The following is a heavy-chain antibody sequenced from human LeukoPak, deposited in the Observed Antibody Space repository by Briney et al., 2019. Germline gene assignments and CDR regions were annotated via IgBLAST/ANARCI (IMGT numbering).Heavy chain of an antibody. CDR2: INWDDQK. Sequence: SGPTLVNPTQTLTLPCTFSGFSLTTSGVGVGWIRQPPGKALEWLALINWDDQKVYSPSLQSRLSITKDTSKNQVVLTMTNVDPVDTATYYCAHRRDSSGYHYRWWFAPWGQGTLVTVSS. CDR1: GFSLTTSGVG. V-gene: IGHV2-5*02. J-gene: IGHJ5*02. CDR3: AHRRDSSGYHYRWWFAP. D-gene: IGHD3-22*01.